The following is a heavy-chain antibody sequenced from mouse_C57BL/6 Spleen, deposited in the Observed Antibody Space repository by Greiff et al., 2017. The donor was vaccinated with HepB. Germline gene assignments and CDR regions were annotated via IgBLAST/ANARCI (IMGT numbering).Heavy chain of an antibody. CDR1: GYTFTSYG. D-gene: IGHD1-1*01. V-gene: IGHV1-81*01. CDR2: IYPRSGNT. J-gene: IGHJ4*01. CDR3: ARRDYYGSHYYAMDY. Sequence: VKLVESGAELARPGASVKLSCKASGYTFTSYGISWVKQRTGQGLEWIGEIYPRSGNTYYNEKFKGKATLTADKSSSTAYMELRSLTSEDSAVYFCARRDYYGSHYYAMDYWGQGTSVTVSS.